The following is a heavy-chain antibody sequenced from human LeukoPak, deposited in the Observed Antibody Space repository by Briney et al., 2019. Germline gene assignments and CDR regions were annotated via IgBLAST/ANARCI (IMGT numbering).Heavy chain of an antibody. CDR1: GFTFDDYG. D-gene: IGHD3-22*01. J-gene: IGHJ4*02. CDR3: AREANYYDSSGYREWYYFDY. V-gene: IGHV3-20*04. Sequence: PGGSLRLSCAASGFTFDDYGMSWVRQAPGKGLEWGSGINWNGGSTGYADSVKGRFTISRDNAKNSLYLQVNSLRAEDTALYYCAREANYYDSSGYREWYYFDYWGQGTLVTVSS. CDR2: INWNGGST.